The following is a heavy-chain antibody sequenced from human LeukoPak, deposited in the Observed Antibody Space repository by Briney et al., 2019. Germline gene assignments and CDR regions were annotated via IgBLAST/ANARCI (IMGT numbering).Heavy chain of an antibody. D-gene: IGHD3-22*01. CDR1: GYTFTGYY. Sequence: ASVTVSCKASGYTFTGYYMHWVRQAPGQGLEWMGWINPNSGGTNYAQKFQGRVTMTRDTSISTAYMELSRLRSDDTAVYYCARGKEGYDSSGYSFDYWGQGTLVTVSS. V-gene: IGHV1-2*02. CDR3: ARGKEGYDSSGYSFDY. J-gene: IGHJ4*02. CDR2: INPNSGGT.